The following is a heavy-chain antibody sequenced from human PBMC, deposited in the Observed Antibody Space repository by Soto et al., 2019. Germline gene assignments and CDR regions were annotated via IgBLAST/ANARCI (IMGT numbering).Heavy chain of an antibody. CDR2: ISGGGHIT. Sequence: EVQLLESGGGLVQPGGSLRLSCAASGFTFSNYAMSWVRQAPGKGLEWVSSISGGGHITYYADSVKGRFTISRDDSKNTLYLQMNSLRAEDTAVYYCARDDAYYTILIAFYFDQWGQGTLVTVFS. V-gene: IGHV3-23*01. J-gene: IGHJ4*02. CDR1: GFTFSNYA. CDR3: ARDDAYYTILIAFYFDQ. D-gene: IGHD3-9*01.